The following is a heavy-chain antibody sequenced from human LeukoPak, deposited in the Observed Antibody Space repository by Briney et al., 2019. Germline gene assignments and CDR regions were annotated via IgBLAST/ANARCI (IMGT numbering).Heavy chain of an antibody. D-gene: IGHD1-14*01. V-gene: IGHV3-74*01. CDR3: TRNPDGRNWFDP. CDR1: GFTFSHHW. CDR2: ISSDESST. J-gene: IGHJ5*02. Sequence: GGSLRLSCAASGFTFSHHWMHWVRQAPGKGLVWVSHISSDESSTTYADSVKGRSTISRDNRKNTLYLQMNSLRVEDTAMYYCTRNPDGRNWFDPWGQGTLVTVSS.